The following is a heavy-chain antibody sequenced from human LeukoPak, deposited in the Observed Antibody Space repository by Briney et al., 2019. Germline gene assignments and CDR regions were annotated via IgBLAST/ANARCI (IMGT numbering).Heavy chain of an antibody. CDR3: ARRGLGYCSSTSCYAEIDY. J-gene: IGHJ4*02. Sequence: KNGESLKISCKGSGYSFTSYWIGWVRQMPGKGLEWMGNIYPGDSDTRYSPSFQGQVTISADKSISTAYLQWSSLKASDTAMYYCARRGLGYCSSTSCYAEIDYWGQGTLVTVSS. CDR1: GYSFTSYW. CDR2: IYPGDSDT. D-gene: IGHD2-2*01. V-gene: IGHV5-51*01.